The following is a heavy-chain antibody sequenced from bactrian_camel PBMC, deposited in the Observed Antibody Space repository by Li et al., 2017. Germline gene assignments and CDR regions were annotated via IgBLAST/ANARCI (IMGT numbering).Heavy chain of an antibody. J-gene: IGHJ4*01. D-gene: IGHD3*01. CDR3: AVSGPCSRVEAGGDAVDY. Sequence: HVQLVESGGGSVQAGGSLRLSCAASGYTYSSISMAWFRQAPGKEREGVAGVYPSGDTSSYADSVKGRFTISQDNAKNAVYLQMNNLKPEDTAMYYCAVSGPCSRVEAGGDAVDYWGQGTQVTVS. V-gene: IGHV3S1*01. CDR2: VYPSGDTS. CDR1: GYTYSSIS.